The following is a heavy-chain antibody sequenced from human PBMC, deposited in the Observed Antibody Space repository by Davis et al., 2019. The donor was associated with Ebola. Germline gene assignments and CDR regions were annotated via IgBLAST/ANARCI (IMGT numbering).Heavy chain of an antibody. V-gene: IGHV1-8*01. J-gene: IGHJ6*02. CDR3: ARGDTAMVGYYYYGMDV. D-gene: IGHD5-18*01. CDR2: MNPNSGNT. Sequence: ASVKVSCKASGYTFTSYNINWVRQATGQGLEWMGWMNPNSGNTVYAQKFQGRVTMTRNTSISTAYMELSSLRSEDTAVYYCARGDTAMVGYYYYGMDVWGQGTTVTVSS. CDR1: GYTFTSYN.